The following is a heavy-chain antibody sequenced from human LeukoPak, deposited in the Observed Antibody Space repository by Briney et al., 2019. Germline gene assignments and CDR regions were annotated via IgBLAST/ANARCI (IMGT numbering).Heavy chain of an antibody. CDR2: IRYDGSNK. CDR1: GFTFSSYG. V-gene: IGHV3-30*02. J-gene: IGHJ4*02. CDR3: AKDVVGAATAGGDY. D-gene: IGHD1-26*01. Sequence: GGSLRLSCAASGFTFSSYGMHWVRQAPGKGLEWVAFIRYDGSNKYYADSVKGRFTISRDNSKNTLYLQMNSLRAEDTAVYCCAKDVVGAATAGGDYWGQGTLVTVSS.